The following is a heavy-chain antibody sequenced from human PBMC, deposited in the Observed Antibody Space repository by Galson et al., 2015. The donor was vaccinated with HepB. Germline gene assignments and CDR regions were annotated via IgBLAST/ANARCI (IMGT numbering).Heavy chain of an antibody. V-gene: IGHV3-7*03. J-gene: IGHJ2*01. Sequence: SLRLSCAASGFTFSSCWMNWVRRAPGKGLEWVANTKKDGSEKYYVDSVKGRFTISRDNAKNSLYLQMNSLRAEDTAVYYCARDLVGTRPHWYFDLWGRGTLVTVSS. CDR1: GFTFSSCW. CDR3: ARDLVGTRPHWYFDL. CDR2: TKKDGSEK. D-gene: IGHD6-6*01.